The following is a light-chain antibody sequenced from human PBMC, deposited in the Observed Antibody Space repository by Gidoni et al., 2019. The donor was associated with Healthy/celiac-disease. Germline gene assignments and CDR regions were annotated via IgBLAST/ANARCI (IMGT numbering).Light chain of an antibody. Sequence: EIVMTQSPATLSVSPGERATRSCRASQSVSSKLAWYQQKPGQAPRLLIYGASTRATGIPARFSGSGSGTEFTLTISSLQSEDFAVYYCQQYNNWPLTFGPGTKVDIK. J-gene: IGKJ3*01. CDR3: QQYNNWPLT. CDR2: GAS. CDR1: QSVSSK. V-gene: IGKV3-15*01.